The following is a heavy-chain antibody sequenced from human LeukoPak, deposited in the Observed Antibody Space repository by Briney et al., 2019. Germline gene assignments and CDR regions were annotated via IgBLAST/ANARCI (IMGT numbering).Heavy chain of an antibody. CDR2: ISSTSLTI. J-gene: IGHJ4*02. V-gene: IGHV3-48*02. Sequence: RXAPGXXLXGXSYISSTSLTIHYADSVKGRFTISRDNAKNSLYLQMNSLRDEDTAVYYCARDSAREWLRGFDSWGQGILVTVSS. D-gene: IGHD3-3*01. CDR3: ARDSAREWLRGFDS.